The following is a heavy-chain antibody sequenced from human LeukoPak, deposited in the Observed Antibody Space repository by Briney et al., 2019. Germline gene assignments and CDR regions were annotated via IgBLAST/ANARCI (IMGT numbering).Heavy chain of an antibody. CDR2: ISTSNGNT. J-gene: IGHJ6*03. V-gene: IGHV1-18*01. D-gene: IGHD3-22*01. CDR1: GYTFTSYG. CDR3: ARDRYDSSGYYTPPYYYMDV. Sequence: EASVKVSCKASGYTFTSYGISWVRQAPGQGLEWMGWISTSNGNTNYAQKFQGRVTMTTDTSTSTAYMELRTLRSDDTAVYYCARDRYDSSGYYTPPYYYMDVWGKGTTVTVSS.